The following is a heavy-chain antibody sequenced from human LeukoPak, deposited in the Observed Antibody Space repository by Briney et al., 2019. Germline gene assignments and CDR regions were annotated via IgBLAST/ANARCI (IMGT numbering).Heavy chain of an antibody. CDR2: ISSNGGST. CDR3: AREAKNYYGMDV. V-gene: IGHV3-64*01. CDR1: GFTFSSHT. Sequence: GGSLRHSCAASGFTFSSHTMHWVRQAPGKGLEYVSAISSNGGSTYYANSVKGRFTISRDNSKNTLNLQMGSLRAEDMAVYYCAREAKNYYGMDVWGQGTTVTVSS. J-gene: IGHJ6*02.